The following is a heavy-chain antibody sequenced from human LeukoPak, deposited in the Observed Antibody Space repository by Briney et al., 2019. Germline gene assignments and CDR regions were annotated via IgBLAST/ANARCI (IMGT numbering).Heavy chain of an antibody. Sequence: PGRSLRLSCAASGFTFSSYAMHWVRQAPGKGLEWVAVISYDGSNKYYADSVKGRFTISRDNSKNTLYLQMNSLRAEDTAVYYCASSGWYIGAFDIWGQGTMVTVSS. V-gene: IGHV3-30-3*01. CDR2: ISYDGSNK. D-gene: IGHD6-19*01. CDR3: ASSGWYIGAFDI. J-gene: IGHJ3*02. CDR1: GFTFSSYA.